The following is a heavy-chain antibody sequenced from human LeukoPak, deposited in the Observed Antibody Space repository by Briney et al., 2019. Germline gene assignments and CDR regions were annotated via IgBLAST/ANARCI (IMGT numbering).Heavy chain of an antibody. CDR3: ARDDYVSLDAFDI. Sequence: GASVKVSCKASGYTLTGYYMHWVRQAPGQGLEWMGWINPNSGGTNYAQKFQGRVTMTRDTSISTAYMELSRLRSDDTAVYYCARDDYVSLDAFDIWGQGTMVTVSS. CDR1: GYTLTGYY. D-gene: IGHD3-16*01. CDR2: INPNSGGT. J-gene: IGHJ3*02. V-gene: IGHV1-2*02.